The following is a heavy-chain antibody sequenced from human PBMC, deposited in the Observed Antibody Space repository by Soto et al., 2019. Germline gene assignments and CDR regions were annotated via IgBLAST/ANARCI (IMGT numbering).Heavy chain of an antibody. J-gene: IGHJ4*02. V-gene: IGHV4-4*07. Sequence: SETLSLTGTVSGGSISSYYWSWIRQPAGKGLEWIGRIYTSGSTNYNPSLKSRVTMSVDTSKNQFSLKLSSVTAADTAVYYCEASLAYYDFWNRYYHFDYWGQPTLVTVSS. CDR1: GGSISSYY. CDR3: EASLAYYDFWNRYYHFDY. D-gene: IGHD3-3*01. CDR2: IYTSGST.